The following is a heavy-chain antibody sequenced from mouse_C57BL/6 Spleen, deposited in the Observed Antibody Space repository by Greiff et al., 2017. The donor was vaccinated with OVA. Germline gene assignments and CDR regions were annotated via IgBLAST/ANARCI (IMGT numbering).Heavy chain of an antibody. D-gene: IGHD2-5*01. V-gene: IGHV3-6*01. CDR1: GYSITSGYY. J-gene: IGHJ2*01. CDR2: ISYDGSN. CDR3: AREGSNYVGDY. Sequence: EVKLMESGPGLVKPSQSLSLTCSVTGYSITSGYYWNWIRQFPGNKLEWMGYISYDGSNNYNPSLKNRISITRDTSKNQFFLKLNSVTTEDTATYYCAREGSNYVGDYWGQGTTLTVSS.